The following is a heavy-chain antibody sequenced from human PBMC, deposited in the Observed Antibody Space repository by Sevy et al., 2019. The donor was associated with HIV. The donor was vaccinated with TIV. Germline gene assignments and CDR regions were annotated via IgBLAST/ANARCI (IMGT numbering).Heavy chain of an antibody. J-gene: IGHJ4*02. CDR1: GFTFQSYE. CDR2: ISGRGPII. Sequence: GGSLRLSCAASGFTFQSYEMNWVRQAPGKGLEWVSYISGRGPIIYYADSVKGGFTISRDDARYSLSLQMDSLRAEDTAVYFCVPGGPVAGRYFFYWGRGTLVTVSS. CDR3: VPGGPVAGRYFFY. V-gene: IGHV3-48*03. D-gene: IGHD6-19*01.